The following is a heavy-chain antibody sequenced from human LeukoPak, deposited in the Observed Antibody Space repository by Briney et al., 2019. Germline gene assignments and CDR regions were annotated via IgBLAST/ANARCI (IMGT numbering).Heavy chain of an antibody. Sequence: PSETLSLTCTVPGGSISSYYWSWIRQPPGKGLEWIGYISDSGSTNYNPSLKSRVTISVDSSKNQFSLKLSSVTAADTVVYFCAREGYYDSSGYYHHDAFDIWGQGTMVTVSS. J-gene: IGHJ3*02. V-gene: IGHV4-59*01. CDR2: ISDSGST. CDR3: AREGYYDSSGYYHHDAFDI. D-gene: IGHD3-22*01. CDR1: GGSISSYY.